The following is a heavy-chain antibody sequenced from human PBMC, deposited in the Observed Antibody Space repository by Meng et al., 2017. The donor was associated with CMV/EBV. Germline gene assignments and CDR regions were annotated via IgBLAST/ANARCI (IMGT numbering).Heavy chain of an antibody. Sequence: SGPTLVKPTQTLTLTCTFSGFSLSTSGVGVGWIRQPPGKALEWLALIYWNDDKRYSPSLKSRLTITKDNSKNQVVLTMTNMDPVDTATYYCAHRRGVSWSGRAPDAFDIWGQGTMVTVSS. V-gene: IGHV2-5*01. CDR3: AHRRGVSWSGRAPDAFDI. CDR1: GFSLSTSGVG. J-gene: IGHJ3*02. D-gene: IGHD3-3*01. CDR2: IYWNDDK.